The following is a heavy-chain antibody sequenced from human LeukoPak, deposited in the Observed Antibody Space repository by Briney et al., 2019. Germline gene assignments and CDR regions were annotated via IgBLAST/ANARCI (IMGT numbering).Heavy chain of an antibody. V-gene: IGHV1-69*04. Sequence: SVKVSCKASGGTFSSYAISWVRQPPGQGLEWMGRIIPILGIANYAQKFQGRVTITADKSTSTAYMEPSSLRSEDTAVYYCATVVPQWGHSSGFYPLDYWGQGTLVTVSS. D-gene: IGHD3-22*01. CDR2: IIPILGIA. CDR1: GGTFSSYA. J-gene: IGHJ4*02. CDR3: ATVVPQWGHSSGFYPLDY.